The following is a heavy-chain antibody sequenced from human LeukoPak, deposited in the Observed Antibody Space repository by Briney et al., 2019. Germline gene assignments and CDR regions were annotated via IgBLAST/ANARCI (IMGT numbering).Heavy chain of an antibody. J-gene: IGHJ6*02. Sequence: GRSLRLSCTASGFTFGDYAMSWFRQAPGRGLEWVGFIRSKAYGGTTEYAASVKGRFTISRDDSKSIAYLQMNSLKTEDTAVYYCTRVPTVRGVILHGMDVWGQGTTVTVPS. V-gene: IGHV3-49*03. CDR1: GFTFGDYA. D-gene: IGHD3-10*01. CDR3: TRVPTVRGVILHGMDV. CDR2: IRSKAYGGTT.